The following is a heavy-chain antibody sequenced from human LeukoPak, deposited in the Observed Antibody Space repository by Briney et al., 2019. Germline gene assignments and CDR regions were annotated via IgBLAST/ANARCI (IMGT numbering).Heavy chain of an antibody. CDR3: ARVWGNNWFDP. D-gene: IGHD3-16*01. CDR1: GYTFTSYG. V-gene: IGHV1-18*01. J-gene: IGHJ5*02. Sequence: GASVKLSCTASGYTFTSYGISWVRQATGQGLEWMGWISAYNGNTNYAQKLQGRVTMTTDTSTSTAYMELRSLRSDDTAVYYCARVWGNNWFDPWGQGTLVTVSS. CDR2: ISAYNGNT.